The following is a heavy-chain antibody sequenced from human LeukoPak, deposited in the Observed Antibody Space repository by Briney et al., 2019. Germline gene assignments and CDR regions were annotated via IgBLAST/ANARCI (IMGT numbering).Heavy chain of an antibody. CDR2: VNPNSGGT. D-gene: IGHD5-18*01. CDR3: ARGTGEGYTYGRYYFDY. J-gene: IGHJ4*02. Sequence: ASVKVSCQASGYTFTGYYMHWLRQAPGQGLEWMGWVNPNSGGTDYAQKFQGRVTMTRDTSITTAYMELSRLRSDDTTVYYCARGTGEGYTYGRYYFDYWGQGTLVTVSS. V-gene: IGHV1-2*02. CDR1: GYTFTGYY.